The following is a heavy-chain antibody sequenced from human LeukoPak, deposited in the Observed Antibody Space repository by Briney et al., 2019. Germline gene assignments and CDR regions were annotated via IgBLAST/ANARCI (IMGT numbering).Heavy chain of an antibody. J-gene: IGHJ5*02. CDR2: ISSTGDIT. CDR1: AFTFSTYA. V-gene: IGHV3-23*01. D-gene: IGHD6-19*01. CDR3: AKPSYNSGWFIVS. Sequence: GGSLRLSCAASAFTFSTYAMAWVRQAPGKGLEWVSSISSTGDITYFADSVQGRSTISRDNSKNTLYLHVNSLRAEDTAVYSCAKPSYNSGWFIVSWGQGTLVTVSS.